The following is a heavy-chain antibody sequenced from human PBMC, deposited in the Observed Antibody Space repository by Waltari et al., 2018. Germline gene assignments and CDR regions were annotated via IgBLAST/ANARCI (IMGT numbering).Heavy chain of an antibody. Sequence: QVQLVESGGGVVQPGRSLRLSCAASGFTFSSYAMHWVRQAPGKGREWVAVISYDGSNKYYADSVKGRFTISRDNSKNTLYLQMNSLRAEDTAVYYCARGGIRDSGAFDIWGQGTMVTVSS. V-gene: IGHV3-30-3*01. CDR3: ARGGIRDSGAFDI. CDR2: ISYDGSNK. CDR1: GFTFSSYA. D-gene: IGHD3-10*01. J-gene: IGHJ3*02.